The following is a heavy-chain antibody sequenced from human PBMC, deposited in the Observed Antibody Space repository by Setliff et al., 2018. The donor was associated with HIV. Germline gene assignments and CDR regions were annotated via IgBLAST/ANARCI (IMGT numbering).Heavy chain of an antibody. Sequence: ASVKVSCKASGYMFISYGISWVRQAPGPGLEWMGWISVYSGHTKYAQKFQDRVTMTTDTSTSTAYMEMSDLTSDYTSVYYCARVPLGHDSSGFYGVIDSVHIWGQGNPVT. J-gene: IGHJ1*01. CDR3: ARVPLGHDSSGFYGVIDSVHI. CDR2: ISVYSGHT. D-gene: IGHD3-22*01. V-gene: IGHV1-18*01. CDR1: GYMFISYG.